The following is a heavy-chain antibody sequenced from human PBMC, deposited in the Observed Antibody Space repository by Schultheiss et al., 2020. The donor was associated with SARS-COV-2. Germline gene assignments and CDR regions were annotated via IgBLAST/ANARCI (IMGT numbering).Heavy chain of an antibody. CDR1: GFTFSSYA. V-gene: IGHV3-30*14. CDR2: ISYDGSNK. D-gene: IGHD3-3*01. CDR3: ARAHITIFGVVKFDAFDI. Sequence: GESLKISCAASGFTFSSYAMHWVRQAPGKGLEWVAVISYDGSNKYYADSVKGRFTISRDNSKNTLYLQMNSLRAEDTAVYYCARAHITIFGVVKFDAFDIWGQGTMVTVSS. J-gene: IGHJ3*02.